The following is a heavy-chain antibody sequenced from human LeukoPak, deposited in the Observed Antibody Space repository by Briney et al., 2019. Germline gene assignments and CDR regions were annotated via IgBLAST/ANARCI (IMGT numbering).Heavy chain of an antibody. J-gene: IGHJ4*02. CDR2: ISWNSGSI. CDR1: GFTFDDYA. V-gene: IGHV3-9*01. Sequence: GGSLRLSCAASGFTFDDYAMHWVRQAPGKGLEWVSGISWNSGSIGYADSVKGRFTISRDNAKNSLYLQMNSLRAEDTALYYCAKEKIARGSFDYWGQGTLVTVSS. CDR3: AKEKIARGSFDY. D-gene: IGHD1-26*01.